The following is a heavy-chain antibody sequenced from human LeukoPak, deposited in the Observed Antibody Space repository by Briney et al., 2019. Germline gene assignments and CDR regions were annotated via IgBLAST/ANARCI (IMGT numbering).Heavy chain of an antibody. J-gene: IGHJ4*02. CDR2: ISYDGSDK. D-gene: IGHD3-16*01. CDR1: GFTFSSYG. V-gene: IGHV3-30*18. CDR3: AKDALGGVFLDY. Sequence: GGSLRLSCAASGFTFSSYGMHWVRQAPGKGLEWVAVISYDGSDKYYADSVKGRFTIARDNSKNTLYLQMNSLRAEDTAVYYCAKDALGGVFLDYWGQGTPVTVSS.